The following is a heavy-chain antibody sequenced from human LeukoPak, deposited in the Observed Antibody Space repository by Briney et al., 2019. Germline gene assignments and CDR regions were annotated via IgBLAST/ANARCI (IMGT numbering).Heavy chain of an antibody. D-gene: IGHD3-22*01. CDR1: GNSFSSSSYY. V-gene: IGHV4-39*07. CDR3: ARFYESSGYYQLSPDY. J-gene: IGHJ4*02. CDR2: MYYSGST. Sequence: SETLSLTCTVSGNSFSSSSYYWGWIRQPPGTGLEWIGSMYYSGSTYYNQSLKSRVTISVDTSKNQFSLKLSSVTAADTAVYYCARFYESSGYYQLSPDYWGQGTLVTVSS.